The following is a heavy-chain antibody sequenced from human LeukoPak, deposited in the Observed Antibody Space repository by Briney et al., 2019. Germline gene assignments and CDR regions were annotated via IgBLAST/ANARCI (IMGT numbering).Heavy chain of an antibody. CDR3: ARTPRYSGNYYNAFDI. CDR1: GGSFSGYY. J-gene: IGHJ3*02. D-gene: IGHD1-26*01. CDR2: IYYSGST. V-gene: IGHV4-34*01. Sequence: SSETLSPTCAVYGGSFSGYYWSWIRQPPGKGLEWIGSIYYSGSTYYNPSLKSRVTISVDTSKNQFSLKLSSVTAADTAVYFCARTPRYSGNYYNAFDIWGQGTTVTVSS.